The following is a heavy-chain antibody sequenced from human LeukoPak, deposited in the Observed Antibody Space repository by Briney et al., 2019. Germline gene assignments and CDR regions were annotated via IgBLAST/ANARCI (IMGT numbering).Heavy chain of an antibody. CDR2: ISTDNDNT. V-gene: IGHV1-18*01. Sequence: GASVKVSCKASGYTFTSFDFSWVRQAPRQVLEWMGWISTDNDNTNYAQGLQGRVTMTTDTSTSTAYMELRSLRSDDTAVYYCARELAKNWFDPWGQGTLVTVSS. CDR1: GYTFTSFD. J-gene: IGHJ5*02. D-gene: IGHD6-13*01. CDR3: ARELAKNWFDP.